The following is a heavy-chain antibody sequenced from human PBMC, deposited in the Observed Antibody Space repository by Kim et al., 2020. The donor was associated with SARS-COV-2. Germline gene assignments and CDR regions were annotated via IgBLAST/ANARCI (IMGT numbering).Heavy chain of an antibody. CDR1: GFTFSSYE. D-gene: IGHD3-3*01. CDR3: ARGIPGITIFGEVIRDPHMDV. Sequence: GGSLRLSCAASGFTFSSYEMNWFRQAPGKGLEGVSYISSSGSTIYYADSVKGRFTISRDNAKNSLYLKMNSLRAEETAVYSCARGIPGITIFGEVIRDPHMDVWGQGSTVTVSS. V-gene: IGHV3-48*03. CDR2: ISSSGSTI. J-gene: IGHJ6*02.